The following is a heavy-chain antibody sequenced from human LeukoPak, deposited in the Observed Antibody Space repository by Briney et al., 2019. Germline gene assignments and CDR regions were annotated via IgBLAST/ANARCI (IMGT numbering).Heavy chain of an antibody. Sequence: ASVKVSCKVSGYTLTELSMHWVRQAPGKGLEWMGGFDPEDGETIYAQKFQGRVTMTEDTSTDTAYMELSRVRSDDTAMYYCARGDIMGVTDYRYFDFWGQGTLVTVSS. CDR3: ARGDIMGVTDYRYFDF. CDR1: GYTLTELS. J-gene: IGHJ4*02. D-gene: IGHD1-26*01. V-gene: IGHV1-24*01. CDR2: FDPEDGET.